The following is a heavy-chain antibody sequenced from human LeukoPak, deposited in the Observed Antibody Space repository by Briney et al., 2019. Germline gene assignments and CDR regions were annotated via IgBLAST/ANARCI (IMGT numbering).Heavy chain of an antibody. CDR2: IYHSGST. CDR3: ARGEVVVVPAAIRFDP. Sequence: PSETLSLTCAVSGYSISSGYYWGWIGQPPGKGLEWIGSIYHSGSTYYNPSLKSRVTISVDTSKNQFSLKLSSVTAADTAVYYCARGEVVVVPAAIRFDPWGQGTLVTVSS. V-gene: IGHV4-38-2*01. J-gene: IGHJ5*02. CDR1: GYSISSGYY. D-gene: IGHD2-2*01.